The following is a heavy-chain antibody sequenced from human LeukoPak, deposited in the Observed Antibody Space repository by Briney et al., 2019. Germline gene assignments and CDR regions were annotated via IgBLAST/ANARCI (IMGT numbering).Heavy chain of an antibody. Sequence: GGSLRLSCAASGFTVSSNYMSWVRQAPGKGLEWVSVIYSGGSTYYADSVKGRFTISRDNSKNTLYLQMNSLRAEDTAVYYCARDRGRSRNFDYWGQGTLVTVSS. CDR3: ARDRGRSRNFDY. CDR1: GFTVSSNY. J-gene: IGHJ4*02. CDR2: IYSGGST. D-gene: IGHD3-10*01. V-gene: IGHV3-53*01.